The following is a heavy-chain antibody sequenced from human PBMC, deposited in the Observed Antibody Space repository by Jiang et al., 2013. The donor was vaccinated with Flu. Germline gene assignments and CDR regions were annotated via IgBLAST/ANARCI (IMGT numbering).Heavy chain of an antibody. D-gene: IGHD4-17*01. V-gene: IGHV3-9*01. CDR2: ISWDSKTR. CDR1: GFRFGDYA. J-gene: IGHJ3*02. Sequence: VQLLESGGGLVQPGRSLRLSCAASGFRFGDYAMHWVRQTPGRGPQWVSLISWDSKTRAYADSVKGRFTISRDNDNKFLYLQMNSLRSDDTALYYCARPRDDYGVSLRHAFDIWGQGTMVAVSS. CDR3: ARPRDDYGVSLRHAFDI.